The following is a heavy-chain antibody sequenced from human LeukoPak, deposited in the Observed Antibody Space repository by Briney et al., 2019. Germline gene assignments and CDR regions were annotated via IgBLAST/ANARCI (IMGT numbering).Heavy chain of an antibody. CDR3: ARDEYSSSIDY. CDR1: GGSFSGYY. J-gene: IGHJ4*02. CDR2: INHSGST. Sequence: SETLSLTCAVYGGSFSGYYWSWIRQPPGKGLEWIGEINHSGSTNYNPSLKSRVTISVDTSKNQFSLKLSSVTAADTAVHYCARDEYSSSIDYWGQGTLVTVSS. V-gene: IGHV4-34*01. D-gene: IGHD6-6*01.